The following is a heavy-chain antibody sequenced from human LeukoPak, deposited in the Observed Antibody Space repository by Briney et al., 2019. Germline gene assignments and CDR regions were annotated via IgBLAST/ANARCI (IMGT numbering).Heavy chain of an antibody. CDR1: GFTFSKYT. Sequence: GGSLRLSCVASGFTFSKYTLSWVRQAPGKGLEWVSAISGSGGSTYYADSVKGRFTISRDNSENTLYLQMNSLRAEDTAVYYCANIAARLPYYYGMDVWGQGTTVTVSS. CDR3: ANIAARLPYYYGMDV. J-gene: IGHJ6*02. CDR2: ISGSGGST. V-gene: IGHV3-23*01. D-gene: IGHD6-6*01.